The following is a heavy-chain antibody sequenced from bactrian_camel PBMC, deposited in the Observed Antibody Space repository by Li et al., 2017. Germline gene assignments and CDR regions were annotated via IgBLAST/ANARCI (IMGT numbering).Heavy chain of an antibody. CDR3: AMSTGWCSIT. CDR1: GFTFSRYD. CDR2: INNGGGSP. D-gene: IGHD3*01. V-gene: IGHV3S40*01. Sequence: VQLVESGGGLVQPGGSLRLSCAASGFTFSRYDMSWVRQAPGKGLEWVSGINNGGGSPYYADSVKGRFTIHRDNAKNTLYLQMNSLKSGDTALYYCAMSTGWCSITIGARGPRSPSP. J-gene: IGHJ4*01.